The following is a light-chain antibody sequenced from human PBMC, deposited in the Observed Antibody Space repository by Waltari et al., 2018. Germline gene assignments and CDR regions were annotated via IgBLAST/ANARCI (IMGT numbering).Light chain of an antibody. V-gene: IGKV1-12*01. CDR1: QGVSKY. J-gene: IGKJ1*01. CDR3: QQGDSFPPT. CDR2: DIS. Sequence: DIQMTQSPSFVSASVGDRVTITCRARQGVSKYLAWYQQKPGRAPRVLIFDISTLQSGVPSRFSGGGSGTEFSLTISSLQPEDFATYDCQQGDSFPPTFGQGTKVEIK.